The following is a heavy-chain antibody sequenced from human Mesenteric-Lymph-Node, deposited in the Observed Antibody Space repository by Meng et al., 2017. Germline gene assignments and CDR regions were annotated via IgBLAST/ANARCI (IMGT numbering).Heavy chain of an antibody. Sequence: SETLSLTCAVYGGSFSGYYWSWIRQPPGKGLEWIGEINHSGSTNYNPSLKSRVTISVDTSKNQFSLKLSSVTAADTAVYYCARGRSSGYYRGVYFQHWGQGTRVTGAS. V-gene: IGHV4-34*01. CDR1: GGSFSGYY. J-gene: IGHJ1*01. CDR2: INHSGST. D-gene: IGHD3-22*01. CDR3: ARGRSSGYYRGVYFQH.